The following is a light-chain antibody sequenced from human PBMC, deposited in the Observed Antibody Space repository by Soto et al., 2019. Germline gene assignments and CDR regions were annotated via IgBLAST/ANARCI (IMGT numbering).Light chain of an antibody. CDR2: EVS. V-gene: IGLV2-14*01. J-gene: IGLJ2*01. Sequence: QAVVTQPASVSGSPGQSITISCTGTSSDVGGYNYVSWYQQHPGKAPKLVIYEVSDRPSGVSNRFSGSKSGNTASLTISGLQAEDEADYYCSSYTSSSTLVFGGGTKVTVL. CDR1: SSDVGGYNY. CDR3: SSYTSSSTLV.